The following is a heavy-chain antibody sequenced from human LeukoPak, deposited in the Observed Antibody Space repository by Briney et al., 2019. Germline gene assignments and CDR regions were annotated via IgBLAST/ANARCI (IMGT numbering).Heavy chain of an antibody. CDR1: GGSISSYY. V-gene: IGHV4-59*01. J-gene: IGHJ4*02. D-gene: IGHD6-19*01. CDR2: IYYSGST. Sequence: PSETLSLTCTVSGGSISSYYWSWIRQPPGKGLEWIGYIYYSGSTNYNPSLKSRVTMSVDTSKNQFSLELSSVTAADTAVYYCARDGGSSGCFDYWGQGTLVTVSS. CDR3: ARDGGSSGCFDY.